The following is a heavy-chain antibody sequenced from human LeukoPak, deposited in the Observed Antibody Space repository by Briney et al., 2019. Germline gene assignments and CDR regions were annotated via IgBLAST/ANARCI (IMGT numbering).Heavy chain of an antibody. CDR1: GGSLSNYY. CDR3: ARGPASGSDFAWFDP. J-gene: IGHJ5*02. D-gene: IGHD3-10*01. CDR2: INHSGST. Sequence: SETLSLTCAVYGGSLSNYYWSWLRQPPGKGLEWGGEINHSGSTRFNPSLKSRVTILVAMSKSQFSLELRSVTAADTAVYYCARGPASGSDFAWFDPWGQGTLVTVSS. V-gene: IGHV4-34*01.